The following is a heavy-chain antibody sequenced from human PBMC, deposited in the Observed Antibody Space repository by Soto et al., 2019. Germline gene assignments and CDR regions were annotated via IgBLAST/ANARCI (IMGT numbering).Heavy chain of an antibody. Sequence: QVQLVESGGGVVQPGRSLRLSCAASGFTFSSYGMHWVRQAPGKGLEWVAVIWYDGSNKYYADSVKGRFTISRDNSKNTLYLQMNSLRAEDTAVYYCAIVGYDSGTPGDCWGQGTLVTVSS. J-gene: IGHJ4*02. CDR3: AIVGYDSGTPGDC. D-gene: IGHD3-10*01. CDR1: GFTFSSYG. V-gene: IGHV3-33*01. CDR2: IWYDGSNK.